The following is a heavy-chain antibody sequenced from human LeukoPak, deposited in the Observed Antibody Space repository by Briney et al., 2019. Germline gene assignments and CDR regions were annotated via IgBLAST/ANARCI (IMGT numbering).Heavy chain of an antibody. CDR2: ISGSGTTI. V-gene: IGHV3-11*01. J-gene: IGHJ4*02. CDR1: GFTFSDHY. Sequence: PGGSLRLSCAASGFTFSDHYMSWIRQAPGKGLEWASYISGSGTTIYYTDSVKGRFTISRDNAKNSLYLQMNSLRAEDTALYYCAKDHGPAAAGFDYWGQGTLVTVSS. CDR3: AKDHGPAAAGFDY. D-gene: IGHD6-13*01.